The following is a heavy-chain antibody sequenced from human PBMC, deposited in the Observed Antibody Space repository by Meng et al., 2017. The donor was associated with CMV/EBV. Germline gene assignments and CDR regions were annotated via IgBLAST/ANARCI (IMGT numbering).Heavy chain of an antibody. D-gene: IGHD2-21*01. CDR1: GGSFSGYY. J-gene: IGHJ2*01. Sequence: YGGSFSGYYWSWIRQPPGKGLEWIGEINHSGSTNYNPSLKSRVTISVDTSKNQFSLKLSSVTAADTAVYYCARSVVVIATRRGYFDLWGRGTPVTVSS. V-gene: IGHV4-34*01. CDR2: INHSGST. CDR3: ARSVVVIATRRGYFDL.